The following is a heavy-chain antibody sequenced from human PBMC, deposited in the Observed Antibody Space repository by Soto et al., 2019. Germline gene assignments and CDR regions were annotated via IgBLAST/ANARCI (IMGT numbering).Heavy chain of an antibody. V-gene: IGHV3-9*01. Sequence: CADSVKGRFTISRDNAKNSLYLQMNSLRAEDTALYYCASGYCSGGSCRCSRNLGYWGQGTLVTVSS. CDR3: ASGYCSGGSCRCSRNLGY. D-gene: IGHD2-15*01. J-gene: IGHJ4*02.